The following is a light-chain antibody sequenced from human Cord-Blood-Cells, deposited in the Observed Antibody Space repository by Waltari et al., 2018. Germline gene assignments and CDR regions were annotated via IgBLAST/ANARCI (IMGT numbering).Light chain of an antibody. CDR3: QQYNSWT. V-gene: IGKV1-5*01. Sequence: DIQMTQSPSTLSASVGDRVTITCRASQSISSWLAWYQQKPGKAPKLLIYDASSLESGVPSRFSGSGSGTEFTLTISNLQPDDVATYYCQQYNSWTFGQGTKVEIK. CDR1: QSISSW. CDR2: DAS. J-gene: IGKJ1*01.